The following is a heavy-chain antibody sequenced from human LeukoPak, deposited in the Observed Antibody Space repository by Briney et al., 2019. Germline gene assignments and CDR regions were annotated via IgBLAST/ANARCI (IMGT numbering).Heavy chain of an antibody. J-gene: IGHJ3*02. Sequence: GGSLRLSCAASGFTFSSYEMNWVRQAPGKGLEWVSYISSRGTTIYNADSVKGRFTISRDNAKNSLYLQMNSLIAEDTAVYYCARDSIVDGAFDIWGQGTMVTVSS. D-gene: IGHD2-15*01. CDR1: GFTFSSYE. V-gene: IGHV3-48*03. CDR3: ARDSIVDGAFDI. CDR2: ISSRGTTI.